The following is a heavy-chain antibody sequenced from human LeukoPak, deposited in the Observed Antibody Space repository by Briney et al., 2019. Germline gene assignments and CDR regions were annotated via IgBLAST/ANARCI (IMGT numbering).Heavy chain of an antibody. CDR3: ARMGNDYVWGSYHDY. Sequence: PSETLSLTCTVSGGSISSYYWSWIRQPPGKGLEWIGYIYYSGSTNYNPSLKSRVTISVDTSKNQFSLKLSSVTAADTAVYYCARMGNDYVWGSYHDYWGQGTLVTVSS. J-gene: IGHJ4*02. CDR2: IYYSGST. V-gene: IGHV4-59*01. D-gene: IGHD3-16*02. CDR1: GGSISSYY.